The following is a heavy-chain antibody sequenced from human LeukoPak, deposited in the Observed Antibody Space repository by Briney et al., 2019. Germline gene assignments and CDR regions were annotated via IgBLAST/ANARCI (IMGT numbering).Heavy chain of an antibody. CDR1: GYSISSGYY. J-gene: IGHJ4*02. D-gene: IGHD5-12*01. CDR3: ARDRIVATRGVDY. CDR2: IYHSGST. V-gene: IGHV4-38-2*02. Sequence: SETLSLTCAVSGYSISSGYYWGWIRQPPGKGLEWIGSIYHSGSTYYNPSLKSRVTISVDTSKNQFSLKLSSVTAADTAVYYCARDRIVATRGVDYWGQGTLVTVSS.